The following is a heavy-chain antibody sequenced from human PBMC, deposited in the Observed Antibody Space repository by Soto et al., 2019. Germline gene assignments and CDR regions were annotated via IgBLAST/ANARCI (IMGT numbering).Heavy chain of an antibody. D-gene: IGHD3-3*01. CDR1: GFTFSSYA. V-gene: IGHV3-23*01. CDR3: HTTIFGPRSHGLSLACRMDV. CDR2: ISGSGGST. Sequence: GGSLRLSCAASGFTFSSYAMSWVRQAPGKGLEWVSAISGSGGSTYYADSVKGRFTISRDNSKNTLYLQMNSLRAEDQAVYYCHTTIFGPRSHGLSLACRMDVWGQGSTVTVYS. J-gene: IGHJ6*02.